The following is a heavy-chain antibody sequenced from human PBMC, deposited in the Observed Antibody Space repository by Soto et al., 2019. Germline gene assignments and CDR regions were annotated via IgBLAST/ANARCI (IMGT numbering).Heavy chain of an antibody. CDR3: ARDPEYSSSSPVFDY. J-gene: IGHJ4*02. Sequence: ASVKVSCKASGYTFTGYYMHWVRQAPGQGLEWMGWINPNSGGTNYAQKFQGWVTMTRDTSISTAYMELSRLRSDDTVVYYCARDPEYSSSSPVFDYWGQGTLVTVSS. CDR1: GYTFTGYY. CDR2: INPNSGGT. D-gene: IGHD6-6*01. V-gene: IGHV1-2*04.